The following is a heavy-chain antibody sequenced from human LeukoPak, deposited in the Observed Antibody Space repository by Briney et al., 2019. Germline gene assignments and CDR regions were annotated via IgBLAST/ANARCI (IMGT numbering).Heavy chain of an antibody. CDR1: GFTFSSYE. Sequence: PGGSLRLSCAASGFTFSSYEMNWVRQAPGKGLEWVSYISSSGSTIYYADSVKGRFTISRDNAKNSLYLQMNSLRAEDTAVYYCARGGDSWYSFDYWGQGTLVTVSS. D-gene: IGHD6-13*01. V-gene: IGHV3-48*03. CDR3: ARGGDSWYSFDY. J-gene: IGHJ4*02. CDR2: ISSSGSTI.